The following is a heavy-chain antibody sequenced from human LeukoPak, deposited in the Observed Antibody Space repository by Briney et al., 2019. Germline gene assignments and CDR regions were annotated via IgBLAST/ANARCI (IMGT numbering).Heavy chain of an antibody. J-gene: IGHJ6*03. D-gene: IGHD6-6*01. CDR2: ISDDGRDV. CDR3: ARVGRVSIYPSYMDV. CDR1: GFTFSTFP. V-gene: IGHV3-30*04. Sequence: GGSLRLSCEASGFTFSTFPMHWVRQTPDKGLEWVAVISDDGRDVYYADSVKGRFTISRDNSKYTLYLQMHSVSPEDTAVVYCARVGRVSIYPSYMDVWGKGTTVTVSS.